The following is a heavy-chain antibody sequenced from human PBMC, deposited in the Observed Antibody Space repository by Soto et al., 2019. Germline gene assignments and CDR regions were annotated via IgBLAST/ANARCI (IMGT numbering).Heavy chain of an antibody. V-gene: IGHV3-23*01. Sequence: GGSLRLSCAASGFTFSSYAMSWVRQAPGKGLEWVSAISGSGGSTYSADSVKGRFTISRDNSKNTLYLQVNSLRAEDTAVYYSAKAPDFGGGYSSGGQEPLVTVSS. CDR1: GFTFSSYA. CDR3: AKAPDFGGGYSS. J-gene: IGHJ4*02. CDR2: ISGSGGST. D-gene: IGHD3-3*01.